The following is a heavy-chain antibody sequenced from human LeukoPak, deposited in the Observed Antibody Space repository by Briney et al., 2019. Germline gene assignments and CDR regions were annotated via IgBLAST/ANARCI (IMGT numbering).Heavy chain of an antibody. D-gene: IGHD3-3*01. CDR3: ARADDQDFDY. CDR2: ISPTGDST. V-gene: IGHV1-46*01. J-gene: IGHJ4*02. Sequence: ASVTVSCKAFGFAFTNYFMHWVRQAPGQGLEWMGIISPTGDSTEYAQKFQGRVTMTRDTSTSTLYMELSSLRSEDTAMYYCARADDQDFDYWGQGTLVTVSS. CDR1: GFAFTNYF.